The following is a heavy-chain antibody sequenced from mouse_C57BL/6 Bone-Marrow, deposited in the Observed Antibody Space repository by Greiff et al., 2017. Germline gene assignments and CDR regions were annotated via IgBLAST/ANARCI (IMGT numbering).Heavy chain of an antibody. CDR1: GFSLTSSG. Sequence: QVQLKESGPGLVAPSQSLSITCTVSGFSLTSSGVDWVRQSPGKGLEWLGVIWGVGSTNYNSALKSRLSISKDNSKSQVFLEMNSLQTDDTAMYYCATIQRKFAYWGQGTLVTVSA. J-gene: IGHJ3*01. CDR3: ATIQRKFAY. V-gene: IGHV2-6*01. CDR2: IWGVGST.